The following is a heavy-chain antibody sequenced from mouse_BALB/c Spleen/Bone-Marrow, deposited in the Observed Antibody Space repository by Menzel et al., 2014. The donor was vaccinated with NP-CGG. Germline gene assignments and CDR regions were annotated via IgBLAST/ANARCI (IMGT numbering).Heavy chain of an antibody. CDR1: GFTFSSYT. CDR2: ISNGGGST. J-gene: IGHJ2*01. CDR3: ARQIYFPYFDY. V-gene: IGHV5-12-2*01. Sequence: EVKLMESGGGLVQPGGSLKLSCAASGFTFSSYTMSWVRQTPEKRLEWVAYISNGGGSTYYPDTVKGRFTISRDNAKNXLYLQMRSLKSEDTAMYYCARQIYFPYFDYWGQGTTLTVSS. D-gene: IGHD2-1*01.